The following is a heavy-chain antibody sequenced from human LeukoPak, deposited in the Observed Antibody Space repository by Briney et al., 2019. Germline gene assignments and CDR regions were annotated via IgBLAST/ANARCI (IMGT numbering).Heavy chain of an antibody. J-gene: IGHJ4*02. CDR1: GFTFGDYA. V-gene: IGHV3-49*03. CDR3: TRAPVYSSSWYATIRGGLVGYFDY. Sequence: GRSLRLSCTASGFTFGDYAMSWFRQAPGKGLEWVGFIRSKAYGCTTEYGASVKDRFTISRDDSKSIAYLQMNSLKTEYTAVYYCTRAPVYSSSWYATIRGGLVGYFDYWGQGTLVTVSS. CDR2: IRSKAYGCTT. D-gene: IGHD6-13*01.